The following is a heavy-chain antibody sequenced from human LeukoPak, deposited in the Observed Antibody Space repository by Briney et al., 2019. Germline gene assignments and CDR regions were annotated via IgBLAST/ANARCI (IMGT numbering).Heavy chain of an antibody. CDR1: GFTVSSNY. CDR3: AREGYDSSGYSPYYFDY. J-gene: IGHJ4*02. V-gene: IGHV3-53*01. Sequence: GGSLRLSCAASGFTVSSNYMSWVRQAPGKGLEWVSVIYSGGSTYYADSVKGRFTISRDNSKNTLYLQMNSLRAEDTAVYYCAREGYDSSGYSPYYFDYWGQGTLVTVSS. D-gene: IGHD3-22*01. CDR2: IYSGGST.